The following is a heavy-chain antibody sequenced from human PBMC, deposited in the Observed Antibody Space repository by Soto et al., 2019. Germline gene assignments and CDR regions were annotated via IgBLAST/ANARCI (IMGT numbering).Heavy chain of an antibody. D-gene: IGHD3-10*01. Sequence: GASVKVSCKASGYTFTSYGISWVRQAPGQGLEWMGWISAYNGNTNYAQKLQGRVTMTTDTSTSTAYMELRSLRSDDTAVYYCAREWAMVRGVKTDYYYYMDVWGKGTTVTVSS. CDR3: AREWAMVRGVKTDYYYYMDV. J-gene: IGHJ6*03. V-gene: IGHV1-18*01. CDR2: ISAYNGNT. CDR1: GYTFTSYG.